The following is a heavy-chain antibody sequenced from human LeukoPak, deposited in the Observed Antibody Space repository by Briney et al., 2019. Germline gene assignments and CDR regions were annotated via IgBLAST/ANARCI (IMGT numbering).Heavy chain of an antibody. J-gene: IGHJ4*02. CDR1: GFTFSHYY. V-gene: IGHV3-21*01. CDR3: ARVEASGYDYGAFDY. CDR2: ISGSSGYI. Sequence: GGSLRLSCAASGFTFSHYYMTWVRQAPGKGLEWVSSISGSSGYIFYADSVKGRFTISRDNAKNSLYLQMNSLRAEDTAVYYCARVEASGYDYGAFDYWGQGTLVTVSS. D-gene: IGHD5-12*01.